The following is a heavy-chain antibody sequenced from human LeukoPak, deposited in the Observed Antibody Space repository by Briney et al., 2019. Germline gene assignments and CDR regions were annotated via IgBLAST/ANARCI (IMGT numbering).Heavy chain of an antibody. V-gene: IGHV4-34*01. CDR1: GGSFSGYY. CDR2: INHSGST. Sequence: SETLSLTCAVYGGSFSGYYWSWIRQPPGKGLEWIGEINHSGSTNYNPSLKSRVTISVDTSKNQFSLKLSSVTAADTAVYYCARDKLPLIVGALFDPWGQGTLVTVSS. CDR3: ARDKLPLIVGALFDP. J-gene: IGHJ5*02. D-gene: IGHD1-26*01.